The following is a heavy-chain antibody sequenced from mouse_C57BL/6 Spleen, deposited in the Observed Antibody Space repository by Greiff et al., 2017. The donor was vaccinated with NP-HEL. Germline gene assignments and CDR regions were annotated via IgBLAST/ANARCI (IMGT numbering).Heavy chain of an antibody. Sequence: VQLQQSGPGLVQPSQSLSITCTVSGFSLTSYGVHWVRQSPGKGLEWLGVIWRGGSTDYNAAFMSRLSITKDNSKSQVFFKMNSLQADDTDIYYCAKNRDSNYFSWFAYWGQGTLVTVSA. CDR1: GFSLTSYG. V-gene: IGHV2-5*01. J-gene: IGHJ3*01. CDR2: IWRGGST. CDR3: AKNRDSNYFSWFAY. D-gene: IGHD2-5*01.